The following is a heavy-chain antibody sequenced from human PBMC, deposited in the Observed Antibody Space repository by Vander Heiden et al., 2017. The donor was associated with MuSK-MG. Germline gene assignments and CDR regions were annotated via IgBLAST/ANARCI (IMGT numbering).Heavy chain of an antibody. Sequence: EVQLLESGGGLVQPGGSLRLSCAASGFTFVNYAMSWVRQAPGKGLEWVSAISGSGGDTYSADSVKGRFTISRDNSKNTLYLHMSSLRTEDTAVYFGAKEVGARSVDYWGQGTLVTVSS. J-gene: IGHJ4*02. CDR1: GFTFVNYA. D-gene: IGHD1-26*01. CDR2: ISGSGGDT. V-gene: IGHV3-23*01. CDR3: AKEVGARSVDY.